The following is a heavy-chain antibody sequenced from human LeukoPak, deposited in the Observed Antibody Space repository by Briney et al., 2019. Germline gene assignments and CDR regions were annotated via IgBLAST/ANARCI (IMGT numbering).Heavy chain of an antibody. V-gene: IGHV4-39*07. CDR1: GGSISSSSYY. CDR2: IYYSGST. J-gene: IGHJ2*01. D-gene: IGHD6-13*01. Sequence: PSETLSLTCTVSGGSISSSSYYWGWIRQPPGKGLEWIGSIYYSGSTYYNPSLKSRVTISVDTSKNQFSLKLSSVTAADTAVYYCARDIVAAAGLWGRGTLVTVSS. CDR3: ARDIVAAAGL.